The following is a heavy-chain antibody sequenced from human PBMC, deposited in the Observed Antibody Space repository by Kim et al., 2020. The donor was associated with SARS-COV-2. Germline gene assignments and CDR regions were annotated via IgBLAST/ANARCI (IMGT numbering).Heavy chain of an antibody. CDR3: AKAFYGSGSDLFGY. D-gene: IGHD3-10*01. V-gene: IGHV3-33*06. CDR2: IWYDGSNK. J-gene: IGHJ4*02. CDR1: GFTFSSYG. Sequence: GGSMRLSCAASGFTFSSYGMHWVRQAPGKGLEWVAVIWYDGSNKYYADSVKGRFTISRDNSKNTLYLQMNSLRAEDTAVYYCAKAFYGSGSDLFGYWGQGTLVTVSS.